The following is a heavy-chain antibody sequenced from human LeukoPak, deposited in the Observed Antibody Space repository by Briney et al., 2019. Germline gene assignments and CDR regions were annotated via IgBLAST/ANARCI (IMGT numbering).Heavy chain of an antibody. CDR3: ARIWAEFQLVSDF. D-gene: IGHD3-10*01. J-gene: IGHJ4*02. Sequence: ASVKVSCKGSRYTFNSYLISCVRQLPGQGLEWMGWISGHNGNTDYAQKFKDRVTLTTDTSTTTAYMELRSPTSDDTAVYYCARIWAEFQLVSDFWGQGTQVTVSP. CDR1: RYTFNSYL. CDR2: ISGHNGNT. V-gene: IGHV1-18*01.